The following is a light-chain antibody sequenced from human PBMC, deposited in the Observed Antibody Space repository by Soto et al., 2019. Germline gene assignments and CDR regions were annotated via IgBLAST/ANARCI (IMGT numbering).Light chain of an antibody. Sequence: DIVMTQSPDSLAVSLGERATINCKSSQSILFSSNNKNYLTWYQQKPGQPPKPLIYWASTRESGVPDRFSGSGSGTDFTLTISSLQAEDVAVYSTPVTFGGGTKVEIK. J-gene: IGKJ4*01. V-gene: IGKV4-1*01. CDR2: WAS. CDR3: PVT. CDR1: QSILFSSNNKNY.